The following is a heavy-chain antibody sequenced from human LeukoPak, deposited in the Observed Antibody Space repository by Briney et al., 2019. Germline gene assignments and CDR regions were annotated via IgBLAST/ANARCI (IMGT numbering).Heavy chain of an antibody. CDR1: GVSLNGSS. V-gene: IGHV4-34*01. J-gene: IGHJ6*04. CDR3: ARGQTGYYYGSGRSYYYGMDV. D-gene: IGHD3-10*01. CDR2: INHTGRT. Sequence: SESLSPTCGVSGVSLNGSSWRWTRQPQGKGLKWIGEINHTGRTNYNPSLRSRVTMTIDTPKKQFSLKLSSVTAADTAVYYCARGQTGYYYGSGRSYYYGMDVWGEGTTVTVSS.